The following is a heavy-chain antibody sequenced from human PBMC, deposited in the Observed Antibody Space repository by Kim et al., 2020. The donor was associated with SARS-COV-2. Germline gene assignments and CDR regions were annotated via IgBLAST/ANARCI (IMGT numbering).Heavy chain of an antibody. V-gene: IGHV1-8*01. CDR3: SRGVITISNYDY. Sequence: ASVKVSCKASGYTFTSYDLNWVRQATGQGLEWMGWMNPNIGNAGYAQKFQGRVTMTMDPSITTAYMELSSLRSEDTAVYYCSRGVITISNYDYWGQGTLV. J-gene: IGHJ4*02. CDR2: MNPNIGNA. D-gene: IGHD3-9*01. CDR1: GYTFTSYD.